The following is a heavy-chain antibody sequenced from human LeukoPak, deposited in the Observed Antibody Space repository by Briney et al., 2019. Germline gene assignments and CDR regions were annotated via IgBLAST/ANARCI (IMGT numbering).Heavy chain of an antibody. J-gene: IGHJ4*02. CDR2: IKSKTDGGTT. CDR3: AKEVHFYGDWAFDY. V-gene: IGHV3-15*01. D-gene: IGHD4-17*01. Sequence: GGSLRLSCAASGFTFSNAWMSWVRQAPGKGLEWVGRIKSKTDGGTTDYAAPVKGRFTISRDDSKNTLYLQMNSLRAEDTAVYYCAKEVHFYGDWAFDYWGQGTLVTVSS. CDR1: GFTFSNAW.